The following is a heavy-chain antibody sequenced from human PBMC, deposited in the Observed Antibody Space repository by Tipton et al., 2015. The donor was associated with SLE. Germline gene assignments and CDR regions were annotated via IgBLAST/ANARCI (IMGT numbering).Heavy chain of an antibody. V-gene: IGHV3-21*01. CDR2: ITSNSNYI. CDR3: ASLKHHVVLIKGTFDI. CDR1: GFTFSSYW. J-gene: IGHJ3*02. Sequence: SLRLSCAASGFTFSSYWMHWVRQGPGKGLEWVSSITSNSNYIYYADSVKGRFTISRDNAKNSLFLQMNSLRAEDTAMYYCASLKHHVVLIKGTFDIWGQGTMVTVSS. D-gene: IGHD2-15*01.